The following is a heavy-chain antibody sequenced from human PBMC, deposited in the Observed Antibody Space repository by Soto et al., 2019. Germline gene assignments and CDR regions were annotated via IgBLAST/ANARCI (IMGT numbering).Heavy chain of an antibody. Sequence: VQLVESGGGVVQPGRSLRLSCAASGFTFSSYAMHWVRQAPGKGLEWVSVISGSGGSTYYADSVKGRFTISRDKSKNKLYLQMNSRRAEDTAVYYCASRTSGWYFDYWGQGTLVTVSS. CDR2: ISGSGGST. J-gene: IGHJ4*02. D-gene: IGHD6-19*01. CDR1: GFTFSSYA. V-gene: IGHV3-23*04. CDR3: ASRTSGWYFDY.